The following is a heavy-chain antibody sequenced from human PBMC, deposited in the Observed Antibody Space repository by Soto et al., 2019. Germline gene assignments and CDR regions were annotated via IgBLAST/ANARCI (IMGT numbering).Heavy chain of an antibody. V-gene: IGHV1-69*01. J-gene: IGHJ2*01. Sequence: QVQLVQSGAEVKKPGSSVKVSCKASGGTFSSYAISWVRQAPGQGLEWMGGIIPIFGTANYAQKFQGRVTITADESTSTAYMELSSLRSEDTAVYYCAREVYYYDSSGYRGYFDLWGRGTLVTVSS. CDR3: AREVYYYDSSGYRGYFDL. D-gene: IGHD3-22*01. CDR2: IIPIFGTA. CDR1: GGTFSSYA.